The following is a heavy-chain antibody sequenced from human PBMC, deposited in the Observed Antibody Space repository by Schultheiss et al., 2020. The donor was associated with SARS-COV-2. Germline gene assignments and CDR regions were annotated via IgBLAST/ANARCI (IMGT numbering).Heavy chain of an antibody. CDR3: ASSYYDYIWGSYRFAPPHEWGY. J-gene: IGHJ4*02. V-gene: IGHV1-69*13. CDR2: IIPIFGTA. CDR1: GGTFSSYA. Sequence: SVKVSCKASGGTFSSYAISWVRQAPGQGLEWMGGIIPIFGTANYAQKFQGRVTITADESTSTAYMELSSLRSEDTAVYYCASSYYDYIWGSYRFAPPHEWGYWGQGTLVTVSS. D-gene: IGHD3-16*02.